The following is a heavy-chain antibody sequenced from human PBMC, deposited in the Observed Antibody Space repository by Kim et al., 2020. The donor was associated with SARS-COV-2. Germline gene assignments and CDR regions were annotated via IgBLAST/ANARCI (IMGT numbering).Heavy chain of an antibody. CDR2: IRSRASAETT. V-gene: IGHV3-23*01. D-gene: IGHD2-21*02. Sequence: GGSLRLSCAASGFTLSNNVMSWVRQAPGRGLEWVSTIRSRASAETTYYADSVNGRFTISRDISKNKLYLELNSLRADDTALYYFAKDRGGSDWPVFDSWGEGTLVTVST. CDR3: AKDRGGSDWPVFDS. J-gene: IGHJ4*02. CDR1: GFTLSNNV.